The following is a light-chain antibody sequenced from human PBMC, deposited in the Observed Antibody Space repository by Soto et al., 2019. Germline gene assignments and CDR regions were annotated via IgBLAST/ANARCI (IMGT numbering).Light chain of an antibody. CDR1: QSVSSN. J-gene: IGKJ1*01. Sequence: EIVMTQSPATLSVSPGERATLSCRASQSVSSNLAWYQQKPGQAPRLLIYGASTRATGIPARFSGSGSGTEFTLTISSLQSEAFAVYYCQQYNNWPTWTFGQETKVDIK. CDR3: QQYNNWPTWT. V-gene: IGKV3-15*01. CDR2: GAS.